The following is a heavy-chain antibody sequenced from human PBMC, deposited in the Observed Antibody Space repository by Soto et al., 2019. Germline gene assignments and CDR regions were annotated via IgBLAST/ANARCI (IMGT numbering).Heavy chain of an antibody. D-gene: IGHD5-18*01. J-gene: IGHJ4*02. CDR2: IKEDGSEN. V-gene: IGHV3-7*01. Sequence: EAQLVESGGGLVQPGGSLRLSCAASGLTLSGYWMSWVRQDPGKGLEWVANIKEDGSENYYVDSVKGRFTISRDDAKNSVYLQMYSLRPEDTAVYYCARRRGYTYGYLGYWGQGTLVTVSS. CDR3: ARRRGYTYGYLGY. CDR1: GLTLSGYW.